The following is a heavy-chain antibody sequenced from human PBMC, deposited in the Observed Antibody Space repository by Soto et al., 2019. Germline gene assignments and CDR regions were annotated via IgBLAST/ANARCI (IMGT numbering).Heavy chain of an antibody. CDR3: AKVPKTGYSTFYGMDV. D-gene: IGHD6-13*01. Sequence: PGGSLRLSCAASGFTFSSYAMSWVRQAPGKGLEWASAISGSGGSTYYADSVKGRFTISRDNSKNTLYLQMNSLRAEDTAVYYCAKVPKTGYSTFYGMDVWGQGTTVTVSS. J-gene: IGHJ6*02. V-gene: IGHV3-23*01. CDR2: ISGSGGST. CDR1: GFTFSSYA.